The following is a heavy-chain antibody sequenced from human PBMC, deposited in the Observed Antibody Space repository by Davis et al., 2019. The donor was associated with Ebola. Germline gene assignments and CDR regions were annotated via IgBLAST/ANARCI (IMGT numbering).Heavy chain of an antibody. D-gene: IGHD3-10*01. Sequence: PGGSLRLSCAASGFTFSSYAMHWVRQAPGKGLEWVAVISYDGSNKYYADSVKGRFTISRDNSKNTLYLQMNSLRAEDTAVYYCARDSPMVRENTPDYWGQGTLVTVSS. CDR1: GFTFSSYA. CDR3: ARDSPMVRENTPDY. J-gene: IGHJ4*02. CDR2: ISYDGSNK. V-gene: IGHV3-30-3*01.